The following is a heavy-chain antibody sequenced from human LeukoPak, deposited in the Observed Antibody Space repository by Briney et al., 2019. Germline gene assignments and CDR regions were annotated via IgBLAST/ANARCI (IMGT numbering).Heavy chain of an antibody. CDR1: GGSFSGYY. CDR3: ARKDSAVVVITLFDY. J-gene: IGHJ4*02. V-gene: IGHV4-34*01. CDR2: INHSGST. D-gene: IGHD3-22*01. Sequence: SETLSLTCAVYGGSFSGYYWSWIRQPPGKGLEWIGEINHSGSTNYNPSLKNRVTISVDTSKNQFSLKLSSVTAADTAVYYCARKDSAVVVITLFDYWGQGTLVTVSS.